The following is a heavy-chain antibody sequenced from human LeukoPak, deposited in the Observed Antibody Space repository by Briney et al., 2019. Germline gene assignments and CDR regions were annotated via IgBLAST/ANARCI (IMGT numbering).Heavy chain of an antibody. J-gene: IGHJ4*02. CDR2: ISASGNYI. D-gene: IGHD5-12*01. V-gene: IGHV3-21*01. CDR1: GFTFSSYT. Sequence: PGGSLRLSCAASGFTFSSYTMTWVRQAPGKGLEWVSSISASGNYIYYADSVKGRFTISRDNTRNSLFLQLNSLSADDTGFYYCARGSYTGFDLYFDSWGQGTLVTISS. CDR3: ARGSYTGFDLYFDS.